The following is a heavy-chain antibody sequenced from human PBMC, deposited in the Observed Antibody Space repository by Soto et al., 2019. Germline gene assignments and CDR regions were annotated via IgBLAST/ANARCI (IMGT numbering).Heavy chain of an antibody. V-gene: IGHV1-58*01. D-gene: IGHD6-13*01. CDR3: AAGGTAPAWYSSSWYTNYYYYGMDV. J-gene: IGHJ6*02. Sequence: ASVTVSCKASGFTFTSSAVQWVRQARGQRLEWIGWIVVGSGNTNYAQKFQERVTITRDMSTSTAYMELSSLRSEDTAVYYCAAGGTAPAWYSSSWYTNYYYYGMDVWGQGTRVTVSS. CDR2: IVVGSGNT. CDR1: GFTFTSSA.